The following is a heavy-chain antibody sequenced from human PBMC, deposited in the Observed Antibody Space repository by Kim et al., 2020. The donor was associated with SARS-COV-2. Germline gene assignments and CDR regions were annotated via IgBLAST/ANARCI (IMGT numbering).Heavy chain of an antibody. D-gene: IGHD3-10*01. Sequence: SETLSLTCTVSGGSISSSSYYWGWIRQPPGKGLEWIGSIYYSGSTYYNPSLKSRVTISVDTSKNQFSLKLSSVTAADTAVYYCASISYGSGIVYYYYGMDVWGQGTTVTVSS. CDR2: IYYSGST. CDR3: ASISYGSGIVYYYYGMDV. J-gene: IGHJ6*02. CDR1: GGSISSSSYY. V-gene: IGHV4-39*01.